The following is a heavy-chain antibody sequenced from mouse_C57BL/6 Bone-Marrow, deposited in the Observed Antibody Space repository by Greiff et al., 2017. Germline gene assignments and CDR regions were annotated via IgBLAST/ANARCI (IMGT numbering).Heavy chain of an antibody. J-gene: IGHJ4*01. D-gene: IGHD3-2*02. V-gene: IGHV6-3*01. CDR3: PRRPRLQAMDY. CDR1: GFTFSNYW. CDR2: IRLKSDNYAT. Sequence: EVKLLESGGGLVQPGGSMKLSCVASGFTFSNYWMNWVRQSPEKGLEWVAQIRLKSDNYATHYEESVKGRFTISRDDYKSSVYLQMNTLRAEDTGIYYCPRRPRLQAMDYWGQGTSVTVAS.